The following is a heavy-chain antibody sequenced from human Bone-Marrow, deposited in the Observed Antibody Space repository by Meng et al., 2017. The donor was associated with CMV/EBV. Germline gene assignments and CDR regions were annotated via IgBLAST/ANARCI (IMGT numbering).Heavy chain of an antibody. D-gene: IGHD6-13*01. J-gene: IGHJ6*02. Sequence: GESLKISCAASGFTFSTYAMSWVRQAPGKGLEWVSAISGSDSSTNYADSVKGRLTTSRDNSKNTLYLQMNSLRAEDTAVYYCARGSYSSSWYETGWYGMDVCGQGTTVTVSS. V-gene: IGHV3-23*01. CDR2: ISGSDSST. CDR1: GFTFSTYA. CDR3: ARGSYSSSWYETGWYGMDV.